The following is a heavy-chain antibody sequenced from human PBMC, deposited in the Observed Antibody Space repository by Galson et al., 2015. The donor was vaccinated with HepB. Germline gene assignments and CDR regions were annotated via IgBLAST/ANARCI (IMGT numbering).Heavy chain of an antibody. Sequence: SVKVSCKASGYTFTSYAMHWVRQAPGQRLEWMGWINAGNGNTKYSQKFQGRVTITRDTSASTAYMELSSLRSEDTAVYYCARSVTTVTTSWFDPWGQGTLVTVSS. CDR2: INAGNGNT. V-gene: IGHV1-3*01. J-gene: IGHJ5*02. D-gene: IGHD4-17*01. CDR1: GYTFTSYA. CDR3: ARSVTTVTTSWFDP.